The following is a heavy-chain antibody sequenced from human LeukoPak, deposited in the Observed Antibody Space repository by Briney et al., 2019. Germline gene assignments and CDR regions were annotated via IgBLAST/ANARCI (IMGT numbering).Heavy chain of an antibody. CDR3: AREYYYDSSGPYFDY. CDR1: GYTFTSYG. D-gene: IGHD3-22*01. CDR2: ISAYNGNT. V-gene: IGHV1-18*01. J-gene: IGHJ4*02. Sequence: ASVKVSCKASGYTFTSYGISWVRQAPGQGLEWMGWISAYNGNTNYAQKLQGRVTMTTDTSTSTAYMELRSLRSDDTAVYYCAREYYYDSSGPYFDYWGQGTLVTVSS.